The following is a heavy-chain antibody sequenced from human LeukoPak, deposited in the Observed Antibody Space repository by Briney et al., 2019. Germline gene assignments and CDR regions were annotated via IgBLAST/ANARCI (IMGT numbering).Heavy chain of an antibody. CDR2: INHSGST. D-gene: IGHD1-26*01. CDR3: ARDYLYGYSGSYGDAFDI. CDR1: GGSFSGYY. J-gene: IGHJ3*02. Sequence: SETLSLTCAVSGGSFSGYYWTWIRQPPGKGLEWIGEINHSGSTNYNPSLKSRVTISVDTSKNQFSLKLSSVTAADTAVYYCARDYLYGYSGSYGDAFDIWGQGTMVTVSS. V-gene: IGHV4-34*01.